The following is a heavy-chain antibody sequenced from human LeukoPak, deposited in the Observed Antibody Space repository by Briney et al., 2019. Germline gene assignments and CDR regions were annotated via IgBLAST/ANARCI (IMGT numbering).Heavy chain of an antibody. V-gene: IGHV3-7*01. Sequence: PGGSLRLSCAASGFTFSSYWMSWVRQAPGKGLEWVANIKQDGSEKYYVDSVKGRFTISRDNAKNSLYLQMNSLRAEDTAVYYCARSPGTTYTFFDYWGQGTLVTVSS. CDR3: ARSPGTTYTFFDY. CDR2: IKQDGSEK. CDR1: GFTFSSYW. D-gene: IGHD2/OR15-2a*01. J-gene: IGHJ4*02.